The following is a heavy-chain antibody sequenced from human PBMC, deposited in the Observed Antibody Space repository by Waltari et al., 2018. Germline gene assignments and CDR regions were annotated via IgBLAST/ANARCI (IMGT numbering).Heavy chain of an antibody. Sequence: QLQLQQSGPGLVKPSEFLSLTCAVSGDSMSSSYWWSWVRQSPGKGLEWIGQINRSGRTNYHPAFASRVIVSIDSSNDQFSLKLLSATAADTAVYYCARDRGRGIYLDTWGQGTLVTVSP. CDR2: INRSGRT. CDR3: ARDRGRGIYLDT. CDR1: GDSMSSSYW. J-gene: IGHJ4*02. V-gene: IGHV4-4*02. D-gene: IGHD2-15*01.